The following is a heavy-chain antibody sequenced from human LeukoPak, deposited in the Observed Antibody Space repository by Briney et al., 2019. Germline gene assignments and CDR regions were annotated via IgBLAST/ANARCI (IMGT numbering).Heavy chain of an antibody. D-gene: IGHD4-17*01. CDR3: ARYYGDYATN. J-gene: IGHJ4*02. CDR1: GGSISSYY. V-gene: IGHV4-59*08. CDR2: IYYSGST. Sequence: PSETLSLTCTVSGGSISSYYWSWIRQPPGKGLEWIGYIYYSGSTNYNPSLKSRVTISVDTSKNQFSLKLSSVTAADTAVYYCARYYGDYATNWGQGTLVTVSS.